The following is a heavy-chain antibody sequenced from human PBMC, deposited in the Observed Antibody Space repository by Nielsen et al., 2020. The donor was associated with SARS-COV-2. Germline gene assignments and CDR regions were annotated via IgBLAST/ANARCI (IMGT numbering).Heavy chain of an antibody. CDR2: INSDGSFT. J-gene: IGHJ6*03. D-gene: IGHD3-22*01. V-gene: IGHV3-74*01. Sequence: WIRQPPGKGLVWVSRINSDGSFTSYADSVKGRFTISRDNAKNTLYLQMNSLRAEDTAVYYCARKSGSSGSKYYYYYYMDVWGKGTTVTVSS. CDR3: ARKSGSSGSKYYYYYYMDV.